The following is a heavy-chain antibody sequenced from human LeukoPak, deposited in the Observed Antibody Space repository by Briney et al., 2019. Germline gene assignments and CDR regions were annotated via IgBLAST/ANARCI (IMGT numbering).Heavy chain of an antibody. CDR3: ARDIHGGNSPFDY. CDR2: IWYDGSNK. V-gene: IGHV3-33*01. Sequence: GGSLRLSCAASGFTFSSYGMHWVRQAPGKGLEWVAVIWYDGSNKYYADSVKGRFTISRDNSKNTLYLQMNSLRAEDTAVYYCARDIHGGNSPFDYWGQGTLVTVSS. D-gene: IGHD4-23*01. J-gene: IGHJ4*02. CDR1: GFTFSSYG.